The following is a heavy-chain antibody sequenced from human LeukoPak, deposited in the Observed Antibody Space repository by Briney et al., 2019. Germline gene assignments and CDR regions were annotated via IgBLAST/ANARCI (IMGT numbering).Heavy chain of an antibody. CDR1: GFTFDDYG. J-gene: IGHJ6*03. V-gene: IGHV3-20*04. D-gene: IGHD4-17*01. CDR3: ARIHNYGDYGGYYYMDV. CDR2: INWSGGST. Sequence: RPGGSLRLSCAASGFTFDDYGMSWVRHAPGKGLEWVSGINWSGGSTGYADSVKGRFTISRDNAKNSLYLQMNSLRAEDTALYYCARIHNYGDYGGYYYMDVWGKGTTVTVSS.